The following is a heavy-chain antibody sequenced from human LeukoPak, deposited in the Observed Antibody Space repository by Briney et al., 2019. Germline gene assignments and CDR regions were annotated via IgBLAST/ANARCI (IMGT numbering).Heavy chain of an antibody. CDR3: AKSVRSSGWDYFDY. D-gene: IGHD6-19*01. Sequence: GGSLRLSCAASGFTFSGYAMSWVRQAPGKGLEWVSVISGSGGSTYYVDSVKGRFTISRDNSKNTLYLQMNSLRAEDTAVYSCAKSVRSSGWDYFDYWGQGTLVTVSS. CDR2: ISGSGGST. CDR1: GFTFSGYA. V-gene: IGHV3-23*01. J-gene: IGHJ4*02.